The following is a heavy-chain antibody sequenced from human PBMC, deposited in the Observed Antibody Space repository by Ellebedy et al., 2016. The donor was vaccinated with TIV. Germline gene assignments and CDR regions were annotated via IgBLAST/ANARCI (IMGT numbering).Heavy chain of an antibody. Sequence: GESLKISCAASGFTFSNYWMSWVRQAPGKGLEWVANIKRDGSEIYYVDSVKGRFTISRDNAKNSLYLQMNSLRAEDTAVYYCAREVGGGGAYWGQGTLVTVSS. CDR3: AREVGGGGAY. CDR1: GFTFSNYW. J-gene: IGHJ4*02. V-gene: IGHV3-7*01. D-gene: IGHD2-21*01. CDR2: IKRDGSEI.